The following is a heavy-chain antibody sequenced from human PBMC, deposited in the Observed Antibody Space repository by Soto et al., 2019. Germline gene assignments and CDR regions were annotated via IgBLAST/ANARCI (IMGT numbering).Heavy chain of an antibody. CDR1: GFTISTYA. J-gene: IGHJ5*02. CDR2: VTGSGGQI. V-gene: IGHV3-23*01. Sequence: GGSLRLSCAASGFTISTYAMTWVRQAPGKGLECVSGVTGSGGQIHYADSVKGRFTISKDNSKNTLYLQMNSLRAEDTAVYYCAKCIAVAGTRGWFDPWGQGTLVTVSS. CDR3: AKCIAVAGTRGWFDP. D-gene: IGHD6-19*01.